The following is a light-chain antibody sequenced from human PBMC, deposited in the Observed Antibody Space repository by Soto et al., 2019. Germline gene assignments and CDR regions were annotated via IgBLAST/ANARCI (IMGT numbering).Light chain of an antibody. CDR2: EVS. J-gene: IGLJ1*01. CDR3: SSYTSSTAYV. Sequence: QSALTQPASVSGSPAQSITISCTGTSSDVGGYNYVSWYQLHPGKAPKLMVYEVSNRPSGVSNRFSGSKSGNTASLTISGLQAEDEADYYCSSYTSSTAYVFGTGTKVTVL. CDR1: SSDVGGYNY. V-gene: IGLV2-14*01.